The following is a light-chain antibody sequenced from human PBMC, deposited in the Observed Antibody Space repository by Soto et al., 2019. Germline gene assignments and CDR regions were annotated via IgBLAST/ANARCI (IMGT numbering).Light chain of an antibody. CDR1: QSISSW. Sequence: DIQMTQSPSTLHASVGDRVTITCRASQSISSWLAWYQQKPGKAPKLLIYKASSLESGVPTRFSGSGSGTEFTLTISSLQPDDFASYYCQQYNSYWTFGQGTQVDIK. CDR3: QQYNSYWT. CDR2: KAS. J-gene: IGKJ1*01. V-gene: IGKV1-5*03.